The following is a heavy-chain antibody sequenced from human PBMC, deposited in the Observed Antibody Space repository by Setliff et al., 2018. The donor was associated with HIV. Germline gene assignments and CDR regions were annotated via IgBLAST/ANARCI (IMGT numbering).Heavy chain of an antibody. D-gene: IGHD3-16*01. CDR1: GYTFTSYG. CDR2: INANSGHT. CDR3: ARDWNYVVDV. V-gene: IGHV1-18*01. J-gene: IGHJ6*03. Sequence: GASVKVSCKASGYTFTSYGVTWVRQAPGQGLEWMGWINANSGHTNYAQKFQDRVTITADTSSTTAYMELSSLRSDDTAVYYCARDWNYVVDVWGKGTTVTVS.